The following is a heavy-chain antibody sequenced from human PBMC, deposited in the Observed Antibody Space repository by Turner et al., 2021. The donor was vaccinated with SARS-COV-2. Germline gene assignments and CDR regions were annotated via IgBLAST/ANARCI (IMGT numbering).Heavy chain of an antibody. V-gene: IGHV3-33*01. D-gene: IGHD6-13*01. CDR1: GFTFSNYG. CDR2: IWFDGSNK. J-gene: IGHJ4*02. CDR3: ASSSGYSSNWYLKH. Sequence: QVQLVESGGGVVQPGRSLRLSCAASGFTFSNYGMHWVRQAPGKGLEWVAVIWFDGSNKYYADSVKGRFTISRDNSKNTLYLQMNSLRAEDTAVYYCASSSGYSSNWYLKHWGQGTLVTVSS.